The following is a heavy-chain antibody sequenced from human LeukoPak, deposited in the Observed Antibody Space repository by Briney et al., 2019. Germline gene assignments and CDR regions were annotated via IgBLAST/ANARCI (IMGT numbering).Heavy chain of an antibody. CDR3: ARDPPSSYYFDY. V-gene: IGHV3-30*03. Sequence: PGRSLRLSCATSGFTFSSYGMHWVRQAPGKGLEWVAVISYDGSKKYYADSVKGRFTISRDNAKNSLYLQMNSLRAEDTAVYHCARDPPSSYYFDYWGQGTLVTVSS. J-gene: IGHJ4*02. CDR2: ISYDGSKK. CDR1: GFTFSSYG.